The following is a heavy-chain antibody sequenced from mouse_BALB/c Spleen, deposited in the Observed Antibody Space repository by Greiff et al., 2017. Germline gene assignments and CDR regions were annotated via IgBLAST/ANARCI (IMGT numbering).Heavy chain of an antibody. CDR1: GFNIKDYY. J-gene: IGHJ1*01. CDR3: ARPYYYGSSHWYFDV. CDR2: IDPENGNT. Sequence: VQLQQSGAELVRPGALVKLSCKAPGFNIKDYYMHWVKQRPEQGLEWIGWIDPENGNTIYDPKFQGKASITADTSSNTAYLQLSSLTSEDTAVYYCARPYYYGSSHWYFDVWGAGTTVTVSS. D-gene: IGHD1-1*01. V-gene: IGHV14-1*02.